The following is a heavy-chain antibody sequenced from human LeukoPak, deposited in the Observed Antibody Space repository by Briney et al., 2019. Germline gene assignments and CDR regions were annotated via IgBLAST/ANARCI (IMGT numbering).Heavy chain of an antibody. CDR3: AKGGGSYFFDC. CDR2: ISISVGST. J-gene: IGHJ4*02. Sequence: GGSLRLSCAASGFTFSDYAMSWVRQAPGKGLEWVSAISISVGSTYYADSVKGRFTISRDNSKNTLYVQMNSLRAKDTAVYYCAKGGGSYFFDCWGQGTLVTVAS. V-gene: IGHV3-23*01. D-gene: IGHD2-15*01. CDR1: GFTFSDYA.